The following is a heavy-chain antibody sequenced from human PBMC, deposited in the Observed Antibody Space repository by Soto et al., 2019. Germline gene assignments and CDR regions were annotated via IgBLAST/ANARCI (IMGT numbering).Heavy chain of an antibody. CDR3: ASSYCGGNCYSKFPVDYYYYGRDL. J-gene: IGHJ6*02. CDR2: ISAYNGNI. D-gene: IGHD2-21*02. CDR1: GYTFTNYG. Sequence: QVQLVQSGAEVKKPGASVKVSCKASGYTFTNYGISWVRQAPGQGLEWMGWISAYNGNINYAQKLQGRVTMTTDTSTSTAYMELRSQRSDDTVIYYCASSYCGGNCYSKFPVDYYYYGRDLWGQGTTVTVTS. V-gene: IGHV1-18*01.